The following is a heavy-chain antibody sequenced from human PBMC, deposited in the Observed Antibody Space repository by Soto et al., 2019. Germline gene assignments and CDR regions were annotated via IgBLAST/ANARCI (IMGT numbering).Heavy chain of an antibody. CDR2: IYYSGST. Sequence: SETLSLTCTVSGGSISSGGYYWSWIRQHPGKGLEWIGYIYYSGSTYYNPSLKSRVTISVDTSKNQFSLKLSSVTAADTAVYYCASQTHDPGDFDYWGQGNPVPVPS. D-gene: IGHD4-17*01. J-gene: IGHJ4*02. CDR3: ASQTHDPGDFDY. CDR1: GGSISSGGYY. V-gene: IGHV4-31*03.